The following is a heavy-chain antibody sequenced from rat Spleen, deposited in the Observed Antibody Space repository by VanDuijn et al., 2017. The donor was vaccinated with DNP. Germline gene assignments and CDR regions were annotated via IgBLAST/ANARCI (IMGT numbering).Heavy chain of an antibody. CDR2: ISSGVGVT. D-gene: IGHD5-1*01. CDR1: GFTFSDYY. CDR3: ARQKNWGYFDY. J-gene: IGHJ2*01. V-gene: IGHV5S11*01. Sequence: EVQLVESGGGLVQPGRSLTLSCAASGFTFSDYYMAWVRQAPTRGLEWVAYISSGVGVTYYRDSVKGRFTVSRDDAKSTLYLQMDSLRSEETATYYCARQKNWGYFDYWGQGVMVTVSS.